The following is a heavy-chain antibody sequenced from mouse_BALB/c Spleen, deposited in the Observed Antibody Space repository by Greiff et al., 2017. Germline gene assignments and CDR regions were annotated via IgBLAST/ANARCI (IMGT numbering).Heavy chain of an antibody. D-gene: IGHD2-1*01. J-gene: IGHJ3*01. Sequence: DVKLQESGPGLVKPSQSLSLTCSVTGYSITSGYYWNWIRQFPGNKLEWMGYISYDGSNNYNPSLKNRISITRDTSKNQFFLKLNSVTTEDTATYYCARREELPKGFAYWGQGTQVTVSA. CDR2: ISYDGSN. CDR1: GYSITSGYY. V-gene: IGHV3-6*02. CDR3: ARREELPKGFAY.